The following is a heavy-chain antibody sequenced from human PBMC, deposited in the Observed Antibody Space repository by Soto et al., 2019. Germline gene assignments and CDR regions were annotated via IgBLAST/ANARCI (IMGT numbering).Heavy chain of an antibody. CDR2: IYYSGST. Sequence: SETLSLTCTVSGGSISSSSYYWGWIRQPPGKGLEWIGSIYYSGSTYYNPSLKSRVTISVDTSKNQFSLKLSSVTAADTDVYYCQTHSEVDGQECFDTWGQGTLVTVSS. J-gene: IGHJ5*02. CDR1: GGSISSSSYY. D-gene: IGHD6-19*01. V-gene: IGHV4-39*01. CDR3: QTHSEVDGQECFDT.